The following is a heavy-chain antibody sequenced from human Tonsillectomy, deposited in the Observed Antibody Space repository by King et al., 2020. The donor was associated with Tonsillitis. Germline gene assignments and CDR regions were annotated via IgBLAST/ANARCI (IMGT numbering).Heavy chain of an antibody. Sequence: VQLQQWGAGLLKPSETLSLTCAVYGGSLSGHYWSWIRQPPGKGLEWIGEINHSGTTHFNPSLKSRVTISVDTSKNQFSLRLNSVTAADTAVYYCAPGGTWLVHMDVWGQGTTVTVSS. V-gene: IGHV4-34*01. J-gene: IGHJ6*02. CDR1: GGSLSGHY. CDR3: APGGTWLVHMDV. D-gene: IGHD6-19*01. CDR2: INHSGTT.